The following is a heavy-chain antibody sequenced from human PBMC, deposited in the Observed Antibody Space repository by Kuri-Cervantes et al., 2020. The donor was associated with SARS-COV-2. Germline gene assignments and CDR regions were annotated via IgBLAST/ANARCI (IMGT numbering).Heavy chain of an antibody. CDR2: IDYSGAT. D-gene: IGHD3-10*01. CDR1: GDSIRNSVNY. Sequence: SETLSLTCSVFGDSIRNSVNYWGWVRQPPGKGLEWIGSIDYSGATFYNPSLKSRVTISVDTSKNQVSLRLSSVIATDTAVYYCARGGSGIIDYWGQGTLVTVSS. V-gene: IGHV4-39*07. CDR3: ARGGSGIIDY. J-gene: IGHJ4*02.